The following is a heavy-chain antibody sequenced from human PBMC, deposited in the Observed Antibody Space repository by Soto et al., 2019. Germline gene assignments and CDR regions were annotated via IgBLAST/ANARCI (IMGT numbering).Heavy chain of an antibody. Sequence: QLQLQESGPGLVKPSETLSLTCTVSGGSISSSSYYWGWIRQPPGKGLEWIGSIYYSGSTYYNPSLKSRVTISVDTSKNQFSLKLSAVTAADTAVYYCARHMYSSGWRSNYGMDVWGQGTTVTVSS. CDR1: GGSISSSSYY. D-gene: IGHD6-19*01. CDR3: ARHMYSSGWRSNYGMDV. V-gene: IGHV4-39*01. CDR2: IYYSGST. J-gene: IGHJ6*02.